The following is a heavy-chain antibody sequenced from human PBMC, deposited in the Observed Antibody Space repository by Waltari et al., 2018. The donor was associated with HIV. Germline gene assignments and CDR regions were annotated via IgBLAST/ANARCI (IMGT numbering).Heavy chain of an antibody. J-gene: IGHJ6*02. CDR2: ISSSSSYI. D-gene: IGHD3-9*01. CDR3: AREGGHGRYFDWLRKLYYYYYGMDV. Sequence: EVQLVESGGGLVKPGGSLRLSCAASGFTFSSYSMNWVRQAPGKGLEWVSSISSSSSYIYYADSVKGRFTISRDNAKNSLYLQMNSLRAEDTAVYYCAREGGHGRYFDWLRKLYYYYYGMDVWGQGTTVTVSS. V-gene: IGHV3-21*01. CDR1: GFTFSSYS.